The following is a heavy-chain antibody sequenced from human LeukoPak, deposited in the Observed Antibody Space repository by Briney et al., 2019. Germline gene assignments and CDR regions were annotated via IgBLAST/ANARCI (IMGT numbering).Heavy chain of an antibody. CDR1: GYTFTSYG. V-gene: IGHV1-18*01. J-gene: IGHJ3*02. Sequence: ASVTVSCKASGYTFTSYGISWVRQAPGQGLEWMGWISAYNGNTNYAQKLQGRVTVTTDTSTSTAYMELRSLRSDDTAVYYCARALDYGDSFDIWGQGTMVTVSS. CDR2: ISAYNGNT. D-gene: IGHD4-17*01. CDR3: ARALDYGDSFDI.